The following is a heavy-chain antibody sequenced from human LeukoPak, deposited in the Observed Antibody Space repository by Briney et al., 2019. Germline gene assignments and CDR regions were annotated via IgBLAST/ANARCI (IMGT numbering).Heavy chain of an antibody. J-gene: IGHJ4*02. D-gene: IGHD6-13*01. CDR3: ARDSGIAAADEL. Sequence: SETLSLTCTVSGGSISSYYWSWIRQPPGKGLKWIGNIYYSGYTTYSPSLRSRVTISVDTSKNQFSLKLSSVTAADTAVYYCARDSGIAAADELWGQGTLVTVSS. CDR2: IYYSGYT. CDR1: GGSISSYY. V-gene: IGHV4-59*01.